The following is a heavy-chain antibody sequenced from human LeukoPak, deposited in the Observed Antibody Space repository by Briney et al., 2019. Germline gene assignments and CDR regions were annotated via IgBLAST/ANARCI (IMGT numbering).Heavy chain of an antibody. CDR3: AKDLGYCSSTSCYSWFDP. V-gene: IGHV3-23*01. D-gene: IGHD2-2*01. CDR2: ISGGGGST. J-gene: IGHJ5*02. Sequence: GGSLRLSCAASGFTFSSYAMSWVRQAPGKGLEWVSTISGGGGSTYYVDSVKGRFTISRDNSKNTLYLQMNSLRAEDTAVYYCAKDLGYCSSTSCYSWFDPWGQGTLVTVSS. CDR1: GFTFSSYA.